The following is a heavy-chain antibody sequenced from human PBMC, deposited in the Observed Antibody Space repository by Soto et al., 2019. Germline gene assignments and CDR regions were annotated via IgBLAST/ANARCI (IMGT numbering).Heavy chain of an antibody. V-gene: IGHV2-26*01. CDR3: ARMNVDSYQFYYAMDV. J-gene: IGHJ6*02. D-gene: IGHD4-17*01. CDR2: IFSDNER. CDR1: GFSLTTGKMG. Sequence: SGPTLVNPTAPRTLTCTVSGFSLTTGKMGVSWIRQPPGKALEWLAHIFSDNERSYSTSLQGRLTISKDTSGSQVVLSMTNVDPVDTATYYCARMNVDSYQFYYAMDVWGQGTTVTVSS.